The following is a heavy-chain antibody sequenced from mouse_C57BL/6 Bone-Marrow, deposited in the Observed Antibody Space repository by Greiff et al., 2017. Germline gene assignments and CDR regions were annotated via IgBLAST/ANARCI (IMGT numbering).Heavy chain of an antibody. CDR2: ISDGGSYT. Sequence: EVKLVESGGGLVKPGGSLKLSCAASGFTFSSYAMSWVRQTPEKRLEWVATISDGGSYTYYPDNVKGRFTISRDNAKNNLYLQMSHLKSEDTAMYYCARGRELAAWFAYWGQGTLVTVSA. CDR3: ARGRELAAWFAY. V-gene: IGHV5-4*03. CDR1: GFTFSSYA. J-gene: IGHJ3*01. D-gene: IGHD4-1*01.